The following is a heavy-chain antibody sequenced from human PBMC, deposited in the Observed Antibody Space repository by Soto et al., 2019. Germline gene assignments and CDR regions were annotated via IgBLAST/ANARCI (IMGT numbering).Heavy chain of an antibody. J-gene: IGHJ1*01. V-gene: IGHV4-4*02. CDR2: IFINGDT. D-gene: IGHD3-22*01. CDR1: GAAFNNNKW. Sequence: SETLSLTCAVSGAAFNNNKWWSWVRQPPGKGLQWIGEIFINGDTNYNPSLKSRIAISLDTSKNQFSLELSSVTAADTAVYYCVKNGDYCLENWGQGTLVTVSS. CDR3: VKNGDYCLEN.